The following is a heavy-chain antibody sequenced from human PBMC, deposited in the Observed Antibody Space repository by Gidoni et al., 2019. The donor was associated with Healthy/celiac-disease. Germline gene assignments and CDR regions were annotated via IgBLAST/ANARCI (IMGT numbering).Heavy chain of an antibody. D-gene: IGHD3-9*01. Sequence: QVQLVQSGAEVKKTGSSVKVSGKAYGGTFSSYAIRRVRQAPGQGLAWMGGVIPIFGTANYAQKFQGRVTITADESTSTAYMELSSLRSEDTAVYYCARDPVLRYFDWSDRQNYYYYGMDVWGQGTTVTVSS. CDR2: VIPIFGTA. J-gene: IGHJ6*02. CDR3: ARDPVLRYFDWSDRQNYYYYGMDV. CDR1: GGTFSSYA. V-gene: IGHV1-69*12.